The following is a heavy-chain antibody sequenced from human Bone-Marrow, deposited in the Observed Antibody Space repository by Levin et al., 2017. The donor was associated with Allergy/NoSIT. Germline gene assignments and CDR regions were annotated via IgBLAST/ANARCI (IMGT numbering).Heavy chain of an antibody. D-gene: IGHD1-1*01. CDR1: GFTFSSFP. Sequence: GGSLRLSCAASGFTFSSFPMHWVRQAPGKGLEWLALTSHDGGSRYYADSVKGRFTISRDNSKNTLYLQMNSLTTEDTAVYYCARGGNWNYFDYWGQGTLVTVSS. V-gene: IGHV3-30-3*01. CDR3: ARGGNWNYFDY. CDR2: TSHDGGSR. J-gene: IGHJ4*02.